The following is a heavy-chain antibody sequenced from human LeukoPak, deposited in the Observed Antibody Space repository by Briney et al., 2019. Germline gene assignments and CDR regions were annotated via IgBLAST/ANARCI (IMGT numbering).Heavy chain of an antibody. Sequence: GGSLRLSCGASGFSFSNYAMTWVRQAPGKGLEWVSGISDSGSTAFYADSVKGRFTSSRDNPKNTLYLQINSLRAEDTAVYYCAKDMQTWPRFPDYWGQGTLVTVSS. CDR2: ISDSGSTA. CDR1: GFSFSNYA. CDR3: AKDMQTWPRFPDY. V-gene: IGHV3-23*01. D-gene: IGHD5-12*01. J-gene: IGHJ4*02.